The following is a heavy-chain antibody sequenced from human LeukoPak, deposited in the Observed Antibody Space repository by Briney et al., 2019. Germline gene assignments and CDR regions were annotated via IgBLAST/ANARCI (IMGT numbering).Heavy chain of an antibody. V-gene: IGHV3-20*04. J-gene: IGHJ4*02. CDR3: ARDQAVGAPLDY. CDR1: GFSFDDYA. CDR2: INWNGGST. Sequence: GGSLRLSCTASGFSFDDYAMHWVRQAPGKGLEWVSGINWNGGSTGYADSVKGRFTISRDNAKNSLYLQMNSLRAEDTALYYCARDQAVGAPLDYWGQGTLVTVSS. D-gene: IGHD1-26*01.